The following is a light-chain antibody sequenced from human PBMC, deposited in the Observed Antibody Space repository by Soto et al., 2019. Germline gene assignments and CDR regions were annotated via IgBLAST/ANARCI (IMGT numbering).Light chain of an antibody. J-gene: IGKJ4*01. CDR1: QSVSSN. V-gene: IGKV3-15*01. CDR2: GAS. Sequence: EIVMTQSPATLSVSPGERATLSCRASQSVSSNLAWYQQKPGQAPSLLIYGASTRATGIPSRFSGSESGTEFTLTRGCLQCEDFAVYFWQGDNNWLTFGGGTRVEIK. CDR3: QGDNNWLT.